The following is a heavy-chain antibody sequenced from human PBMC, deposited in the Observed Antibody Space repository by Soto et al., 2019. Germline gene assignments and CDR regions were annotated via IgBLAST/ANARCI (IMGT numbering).Heavy chain of an antibody. Sequence: ASVKVSCKASGYTFSGYYIHWLRQAPGQGLEWMGWINPNSGGTNYAQKFQGRVTVTRDTPTSTAYMELSRLTSDDTAVYYCARDTNSLDPWGQGTLVTVSS. CDR1: GYTFSGYY. CDR3: ARDTNSLDP. CDR2: INPNSGGT. J-gene: IGHJ5*02. V-gene: IGHV1-2*02. D-gene: IGHD3-16*01.